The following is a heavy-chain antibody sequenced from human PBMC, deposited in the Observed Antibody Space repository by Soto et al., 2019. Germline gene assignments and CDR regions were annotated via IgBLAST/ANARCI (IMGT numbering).Heavy chain of an antibody. Sequence: ASVKVSCKASGYTFDVFGIAWVRQAPGQGLEWMGWIRPYTGTPHYSQKFQGRATMTRDTSTSTAYLELRSLTSDDTAMYYCARHSNGCSRHYFDSWGQGTLVTVSS. D-gene: IGHD6-19*01. J-gene: IGHJ4*01. CDR2: IRPYTGTP. V-gene: IGHV1-18*01. CDR1: GYTFDVFG. CDR3: ARHSNGCSRHYFDS.